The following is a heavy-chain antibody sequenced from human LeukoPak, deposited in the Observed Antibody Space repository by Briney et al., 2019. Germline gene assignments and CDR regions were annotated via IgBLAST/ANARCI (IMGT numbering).Heavy chain of an antibody. J-gene: IGHJ4*02. D-gene: IGHD6-19*01. V-gene: IGHV3-53*04. CDR3: ARDEAGTIDY. Sequence: GGSLRLSCAASGFTVSSNYMSWVRQAPGKGPEWVSVIYSGGSTYYADSVKGRFTISRHNSKNTLYLQMNSLRAEDTAVYYCARDEAGTIDYWGQGTLVTVSS. CDR1: GFTVSSNY. CDR2: IYSGGST.